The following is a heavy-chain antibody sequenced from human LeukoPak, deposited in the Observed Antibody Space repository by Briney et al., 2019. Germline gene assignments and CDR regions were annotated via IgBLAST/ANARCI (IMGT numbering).Heavy chain of an antibody. V-gene: IGHV4-59*10. Sequence: SETLSLTCAVYGGSFSGYYWSWIRQPAGKGLEWIGRIYTSGSTNYNPSLKSRVTISVDTSKNQFSLKLSSVTAADTAVYYCARGVVVPADRSDYWGQGTLVTVSS. CDR2: IYTSGST. CDR3: ARGVVVPADRSDY. J-gene: IGHJ4*02. D-gene: IGHD2-2*01. CDR1: GGSFSGYY.